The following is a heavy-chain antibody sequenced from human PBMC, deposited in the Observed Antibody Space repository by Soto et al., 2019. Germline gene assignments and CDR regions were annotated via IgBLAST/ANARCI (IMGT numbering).Heavy chain of an antibody. CDR2: INHSGST. CDR3: ARVNYGGNSSFDY. V-gene: IGHV4-34*01. D-gene: IGHD4-17*01. Sequence: QVQLQQWGAGLLKPSETLSLTCAVYGGSFSGYYWSWIRQPPGKGLEWIGEINHSGSTNYNPSLKSRVTIPVDTSKNQFSLKLSSVTAADTAVYYCARVNYGGNSSFDYWGQRTLVTVSS. J-gene: IGHJ4*02. CDR1: GGSFSGYY.